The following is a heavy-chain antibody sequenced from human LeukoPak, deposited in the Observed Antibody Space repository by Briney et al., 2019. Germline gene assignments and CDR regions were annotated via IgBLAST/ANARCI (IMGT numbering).Heavy chain of an antibody. CDR2: ISYDGSNK. D-gene: IGHD3-3*01. CDR3: ARESVSTIFGGENFDY. CDR1: GFTFSSHA. J-gene: IGHJ4*02. Sequence: PGRSLRLSCAASGFTFSSHAMHWVRQAPGKGLEWVAVISYDGSNKYYADSVKGRFTISRDNSKNTLYLQMNSLRAEDTAVYYCARESVSTIFGGENFDYWGQGTLVTVSS. V-gene: IGHV3-30*04.